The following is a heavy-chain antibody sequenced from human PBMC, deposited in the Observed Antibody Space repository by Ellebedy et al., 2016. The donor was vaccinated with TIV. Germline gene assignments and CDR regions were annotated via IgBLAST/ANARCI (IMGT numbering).Heavy chain of an antibody. J-gene: IGHJ5*02. CDR3: ARRVAMVGVGAESWLDP. Sequence: MPSETLSLICTVSDGSITNYYWNWIRQTPGKGLEWLGHIHYSRGTIYNPSLNGRVAISIDTSKNQFSLRLTSVSAADTAIYYRARRVAMVGVGAESWLDPWGQGVLVTVSS. V-gene: IGHV4-59*01. CDR1: DGSITNYY. CDR2: IHYSRGT. D-gene: IGHD3-22*01.